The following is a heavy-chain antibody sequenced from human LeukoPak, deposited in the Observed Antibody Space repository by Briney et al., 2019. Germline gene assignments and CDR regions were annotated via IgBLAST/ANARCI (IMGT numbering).Heavy chain of an antibody. Sequence: PGGSLRLSCAASEFTFSSYSMNWVRQAPGKGLEWVSSISSTSIYIYYADSVKGRFTISRDNAKNSLYLQMNSLRAEDTAVYYCARGGSGSYSGFDYWGQGTLVTVSS. D-gene: IGHD3-10*01. CDR1: EFTFSSYS. V-gene: IGHV3-21*01. CDR2: ISSTSIYI. CDR3: ARGGSGSYSGFDY. J-gene: IGHJ4*02.